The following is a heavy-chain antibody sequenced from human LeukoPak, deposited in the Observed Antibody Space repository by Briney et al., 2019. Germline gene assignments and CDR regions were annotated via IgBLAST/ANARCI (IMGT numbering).Heavy chain of an antibody. D-gene: IGHD2-15*01. CDR3: APTPSIVVVVAAATGAFDI. CDR1: GGSISSSSYY. CDR2: IYYSGST. Sequence: KASETRSLTCTVSGGSISSSSYYWGWIRQPPGKGLEWIGSIYYSGSTYYNASLRSRVTIADDTSKNQFYMKRRTVTAADAAECYCAPTPSIVVVVAAATGAFDIWGQGTMVTVSS. V-gene: IGHV4-39*01. J-gene: IGHJ3*02.